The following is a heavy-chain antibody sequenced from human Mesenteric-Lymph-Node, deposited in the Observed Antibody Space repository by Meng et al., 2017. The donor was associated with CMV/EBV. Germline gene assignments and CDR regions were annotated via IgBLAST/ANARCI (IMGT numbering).Heavy chain of an antibody. Sequence: VAGSSISLCGSYWSWIRQHPGKGLEWSVYIYYRGRSYHNPTLKSRVSISVDTSKNQFSLKLSSVTAADTAVYYCARDRDGYNLFDYWGQGTLVTVSS. V-gene: IGHV4-31*02. D-gene: IGHD5-24*01. J-gene: IGHJ4*02. CDR1: GSSISLCGSY. CDR2: IYYRGRS. CDR3: ARDRDGYNLFDY.